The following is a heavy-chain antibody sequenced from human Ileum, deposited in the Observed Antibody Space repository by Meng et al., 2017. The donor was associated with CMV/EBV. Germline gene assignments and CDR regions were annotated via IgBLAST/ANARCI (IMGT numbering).Heavy chain of an antibody. CDR3: AKAQYLPEDVFDY. V-gene: IGHV1-2*02. CDR2: INPNGGAT. CDR1: GYTFTTYY. J-gene: IGHJ4*02. Sequence: ASVKVSCKASGYTFTTYYVHWLRQAPGQGLEWMGWINPNGGATKYAQNFQGRVTLTRDTSISTVQMELSSLRPDDTAVYYCAKAQYLPEDVFDYWGQGTLVTVSS. D-gene: IGHD4-11*01.